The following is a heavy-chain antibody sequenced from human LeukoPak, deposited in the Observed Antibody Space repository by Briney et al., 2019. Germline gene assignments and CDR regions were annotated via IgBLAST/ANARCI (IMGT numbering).Heavy chain of an antibody. Sequence: PGGSLRLSCAASGFTVSDNYMTWVRQAPGKGLEWVSIIYGGSTYYADSVKGRFTISRDNSKNTVYPQMNSLRAEDTAVYYCARDFEGVHRTTNSYTYYYYMDVWGKGTTVIVSS. V-gene: IGHV3-53*01. CDR3: ARDFEGVHRTTNSYTYYYYMDV. J-gene: IGHJ6*03. CDR1: GFTVSDNY. D-gene: IGHD2/OR15-2a*01. CDR2: IYGGST.